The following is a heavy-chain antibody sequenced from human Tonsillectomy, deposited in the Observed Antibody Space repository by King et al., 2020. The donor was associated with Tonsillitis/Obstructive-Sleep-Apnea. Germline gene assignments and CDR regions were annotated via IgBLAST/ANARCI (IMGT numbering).Heavy chain of an antibody. D-gene: IGHD3-22*01. Sequence: VQLVESGAEVKKPGESLRLSCQGFGYTFTNYWINWVRQMPGKGLEWMGTIDPSDSYTNYSSSFQGHVTISADKSISTAYMQLSSLKASNTAMYYCARHYYDLSPLGFDPWGQGNLVTGSS. CDR3: ARHYYDLSPLGFDP. CDR2: IDPSDSYT. V-gene: IGHV5-10-1*01. CDR1: GYTFTNYW. J-gene: IGHJ5*02.